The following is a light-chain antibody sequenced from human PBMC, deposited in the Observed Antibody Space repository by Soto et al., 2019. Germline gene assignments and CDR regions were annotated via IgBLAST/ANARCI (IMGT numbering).Light chain of an antibody. CDR2: EVR. Sequence: QSALTQPASVSGSPGQSITISCTGTSSDVGYYNYVSWYQQHPGRAPQLIIYEVRNRPSGISFRFSGSKSGNTASLTISGLQAEDEADYYCSSYTSKSSLIFGGGTKVTVL. CDR3: SSYTSKSSLI. V-gene: IGLV2-14*01. J-gene: IGLJ2*01. CDR1: SSDVGYYNY.